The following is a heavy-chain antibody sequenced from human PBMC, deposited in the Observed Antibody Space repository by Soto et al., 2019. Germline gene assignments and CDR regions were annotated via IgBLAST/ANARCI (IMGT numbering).Heavy chain of an antibody. CDR1: VGAFSSDP. J-gene: IGHJ4*02. CDR2: IIPIFGTA. V-gene: IGHV1-69*01. CDR3: ADLSEHDY. D-gene: IGHD1-26*01. Sequence: SLKGHRKASVGAFSSDPISCGRQTPGHGLEWMGGIIPIFGTANYAQKFQGRVTIPADDSTSTASMELSRLRSEDTAVYYCADLSEHDYWGQGTLVTVSS.